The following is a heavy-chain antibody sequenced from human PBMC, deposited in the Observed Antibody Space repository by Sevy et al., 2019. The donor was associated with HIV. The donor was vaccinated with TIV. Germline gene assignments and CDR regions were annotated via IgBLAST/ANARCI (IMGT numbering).Heavy chain of an antibody. J-gene: IGHJ4*02. Sequence: GGSLILSCAASGFTFDDYAMYWVRQAPGKGLEWVSGISWNSGSIGYADSVKGRFTISRDNAKNSLYLQMNSLRAEDTALYYCAKTFLLYGSGSYYFDYWGQGTLVTVSS. CDR1: GFTFDDYA. V-gene: IGHV3-9*01. D-gene: IGHD3-10*01. CDR2: ISWNSGSI. CDR3: AKTFLLYGSGSYYFDY.